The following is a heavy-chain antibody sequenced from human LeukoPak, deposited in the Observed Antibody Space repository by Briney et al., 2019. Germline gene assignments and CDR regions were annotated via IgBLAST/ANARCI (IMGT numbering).Heavy chain of an antibody. D-gene: IGHD3-16*02. Sequence: GESLKISCKGSGXSFTSYWIGWVRQMPGKGLEWMGIIYPGDSDTRYSPSFQGQVTISADKSISTAYLQWSSLKASDTAMYYCARSLDYVWGSYRYTDQGAFDIWGQGTMVTVSS. CDR3: ARSLDYVWGSYRYTDQGAFDI. CDR1: GXSFTSYW. CDR2: IYPGDSDT. V-gene: IGHV5-51*01. J-gene: IGHJ3*02.